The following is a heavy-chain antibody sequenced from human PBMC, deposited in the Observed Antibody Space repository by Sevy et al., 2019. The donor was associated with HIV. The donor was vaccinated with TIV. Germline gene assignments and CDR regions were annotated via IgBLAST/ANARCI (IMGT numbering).Heavy chain of an antibody. Sequence: SGPTLVKPTQTLTLTCTFSGFSLSTTEVGVGWIRQPPGKALEWLALIYWNDDRRYSPSLKSRLTITKDTSKNQVVLXXXXXXXXXXXXXXXXXXXXXXXXXXNHDAFDIWGQGTMVTVSS. CDR2: IYWNDDR. CDR3: XXXXXXXXXXXNHDAFDI. J-gene: IGHJ3*02. V-gene: IGHV2-5*01. CDR1: GFSLSTTEVG.